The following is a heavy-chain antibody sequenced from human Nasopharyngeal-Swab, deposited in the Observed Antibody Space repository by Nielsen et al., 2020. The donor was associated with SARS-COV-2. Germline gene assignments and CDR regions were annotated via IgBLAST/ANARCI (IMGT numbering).Heavy chain of an antibody. CDR3: TRGEGSYYDWFDP. J-gene: IGHJ5*02. V-gene: IGHV3-49*04. D-gene: IGHD1-26*01. Sequence: GGSLRLSCAASGFTFSNAWMNWVRQTPGKGLEWVGFIRSKAYGGTTEYAASVKGRFTISRDDSKSIAYLQMNSLKTEDTAVYYCTRGEGSYYDWFDPWGQGTLVTVSS. CDR1: GFTFSNAW. CDR2: IRSKAYGGTT.